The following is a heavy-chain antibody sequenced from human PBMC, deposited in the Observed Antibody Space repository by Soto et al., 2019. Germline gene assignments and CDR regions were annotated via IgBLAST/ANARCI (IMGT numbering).Heavy chain of an antibody. V-gene: IGHV4-59*01. CDR3: ARAGLWFGELLFDY. Sequence: PSETLSLTCTVSGGSISSYYWTWIRQPPGKGLEWIGYIYYSGSTNYNPSLKSRVTISVATSKTRFSLKLSSVTAADTAVYYRARAGLWFGELLFDYWGQGTLVTVSS. CDR1: GGSISSYY. D-gene: IGHD3-10*01. J-gene: IGHJ4*02. CDR2: IYYSGST.